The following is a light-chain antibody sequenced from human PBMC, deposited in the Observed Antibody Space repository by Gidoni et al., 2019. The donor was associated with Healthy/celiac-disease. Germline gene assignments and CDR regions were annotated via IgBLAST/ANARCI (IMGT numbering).Light chain of an antibody. CDR2: DAS. Sequence: EIVLTQSPATLSLSPGERATLSCRASQSVSSYLAWYQQKPGQAPRLLIYDASNRATGIPARTDFTLTISSLEPEDFAVYYCQQRSNWPRVTFGGGTKVEIK. CDR1: QSVSSY. CDR3: QQRSNWPRVT. V-gene: IGKV3-11*01. J-gene: IGKJ4*01.